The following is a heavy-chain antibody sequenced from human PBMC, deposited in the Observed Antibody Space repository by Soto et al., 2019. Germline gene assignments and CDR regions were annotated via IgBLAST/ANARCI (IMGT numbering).Heavy chain of an antibody. V-gene: IGHV1-58*01. CDR3: AKDLRLLSWTPPNDAFDI. CDR1: GFTFTSSA. Sequence: GASVKVSCKASGFTFTSSAVQWVRQARGQRLEWIGWIVVGSGNTNYAQKFQERVTITRDMSTSTAYMELSSLRSEDTAVYYCAKDLRLLSWTPPNDAFDILGQGTMVTVS. J-gene: IGHJ3*02. CDR2: IVVGSGNT. D-gene: IGHD3-3*01.